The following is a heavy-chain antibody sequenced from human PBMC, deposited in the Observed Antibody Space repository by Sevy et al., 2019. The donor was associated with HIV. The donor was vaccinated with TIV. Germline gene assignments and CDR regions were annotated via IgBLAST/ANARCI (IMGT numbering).Heavy chain of an antibody. CDR3: AKEKGCSGGSCHMDYYYYYYGMDV. CDR1: GFTFSSYG. V-gene: IGHV3-30*18. Sequence: GGSLRLSCAASGFTFSSYGMHWVRQAPGKGLEWVAVISYDGSNKYHADSVKGRFTISRDNSKNTLYLQMNSLRAEDTAVYYCAKEKGCSGGSCHMDYYYYYYGMDVWGQGTTVTVSS. CDR2: ISYDGSNK. D-gene: IGHD2-15*01. J-gene: IGHJ6*02.